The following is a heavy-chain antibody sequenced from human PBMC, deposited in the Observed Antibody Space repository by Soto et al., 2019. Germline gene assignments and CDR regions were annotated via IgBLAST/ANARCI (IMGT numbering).Heavy chain of an antibody. Sequence: GRSLTLSCAASGYTFTHYYTSWIRQAPGKGLEWISYIDTSGTKIYYADSVKGRFTITRDNAKNSLYLEMNSLRDEDTAVYYCASHYEMWSGYLSPVDYWGQGTLVTVSS. CDR3: ASHYEMWSGYLSPVDY. CDR2: IDTSGTKI. D-gene: IGHD3-3*01. J-gene: IGHJ4*02. V-gene: IGHV3-11*01. CDR1: GYTFTHYY.